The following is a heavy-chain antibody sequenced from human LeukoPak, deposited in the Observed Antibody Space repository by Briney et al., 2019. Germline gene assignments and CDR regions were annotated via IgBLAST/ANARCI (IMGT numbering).Heavy chain of an antibody. CDR2: ISSSSTTI. Sequence: GGSLRLSCAASGFTFSDYVMNWVRQAPGKGLEWVSYISSSSTTIHYADSVKGRFTISRDNAKNSLYLQMHSLRDEDTAVYYCARRNWGDFDYWGQGTLVTVSS. D-gene: IGHD7-27*01. V-gene: IGHV3-48*02. CDR3: ARRNWGDFDY. J-gene: IGHJ4*02. CDR1: GFTFSDYV.